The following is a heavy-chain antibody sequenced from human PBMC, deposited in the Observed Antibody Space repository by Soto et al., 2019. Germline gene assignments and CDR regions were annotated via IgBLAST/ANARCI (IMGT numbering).Heavy chain of an antibody. Sequence: GGSLRLSCAASGFTFSSYAMSWVRQAPGKGLEWVSAIGGSGGSTYYADSVKGRFTISRDNSKNTLYLQMNSLRAEDTAVYYCAKEALTPEIFGVVIYYYYYYMDVWGKGTTVTVSS. V-gene: IGHV3-23*01. CDR3: AKEALTPEIFGVVIYYYYYYMDV. J-gene: IGHJ6*03. CDR2: IGGSGGST. CDR1: GFTFSSYA. D-gene: IGHD3-3*01.